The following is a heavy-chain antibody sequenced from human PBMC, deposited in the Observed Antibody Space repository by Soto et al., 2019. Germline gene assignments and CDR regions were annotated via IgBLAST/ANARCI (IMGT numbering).Heavy chain of an antibody. V-gene: IGHV5-51*01. CDR2: IFPDDSDT. CDR1: GYIIKNYW. J-gene: IGHJ4*02. CDR3: FRGGVTSRTFDY. D-gene: IGHD3-16*01. Sequence: GESLKISCKSSGYIIKNYWIGWVRQMPGQRLEWGGIIFPDDSDTSYTPSFQGHVTISVDKSISTAYVQWCSLKASDRAIYYCFRGGVTSRTFDYWGQGTLVTVSS.